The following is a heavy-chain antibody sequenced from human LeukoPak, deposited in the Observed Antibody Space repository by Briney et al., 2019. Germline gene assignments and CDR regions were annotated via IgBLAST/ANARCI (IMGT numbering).Heavy chain of an antibody. CDR3: AIRYSGSYNDF. CDR1: GYSFTNYW. V-gene: IGHV5-51*01. D-gene: IGHD1-26*01. Sequence: GESLKISCKGSGYSFTNYWIAWVRQMPGKGLEWMGILYPDDYDTANSPSFQGQVTISADKSNRPAFRQWSSRKTPDTAIYYCAIRYSGSYNDFWGQGTLVTVSS. CDR2: LYPDDYDT. J-gene: IGHJ4*02.